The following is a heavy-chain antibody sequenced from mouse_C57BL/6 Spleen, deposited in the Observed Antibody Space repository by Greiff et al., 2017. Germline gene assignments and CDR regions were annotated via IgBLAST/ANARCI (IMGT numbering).Heavy chain of an antibody. CDR3: ARLPYDYDVWFAD. V-gene: IGHV1-53*01. Sequence: QVQLQQPGTELVKPGASVKLSCKASGYTFTSYWMHWVKQRPGQCLEWIGNINPSNGGTNYNEKFKSKATLTVDKSSSTAYMQLSSLTSEDSAVYYCARLPYDYDVWFADWGQGTLVTVS. CDR2: INPSNGGT. CDR1: GYTFTSYW. J-gene: IGHJ3*01. D-gene: IGHD2-4*01.